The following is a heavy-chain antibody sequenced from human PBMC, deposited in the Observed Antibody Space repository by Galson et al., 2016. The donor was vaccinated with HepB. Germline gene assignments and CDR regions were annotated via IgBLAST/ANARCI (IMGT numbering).Heavy chain of an antibody. J-gene: IGHJ6*03. CDR3: ARDGATAMVFYYYYYMDV. CDR1: GFIFSVYN. CDR2: ITSSSDTM. Sequence: SLRLSCAASGFIFSVYNMNWARQAPGKGLEWIAWITSSSDTMYYADSVKGRFTISRDNSKNTLFLQMNSLRAEDTAVYYCARDGATAMVFYYYYYMDVWGKGTTVTVSS. D-gene: IGHD5-18*01. V-gene: IGHV3-48*01.